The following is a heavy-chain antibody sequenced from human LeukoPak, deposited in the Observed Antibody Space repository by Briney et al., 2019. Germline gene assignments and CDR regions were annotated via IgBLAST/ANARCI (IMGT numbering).Heavy chain of an antibody. Sequence: SQTLSPTCTVSGGSISSGGYYWSWIRQHPGKGLERIGYIYYSGSTYYNPSLKSRVTISVDTSKNQFSLKLSSVTAADTAVYYCAREEPKSGYSYWGQGTLVTVSS. CDR1: GGSISSGGYY. CDR3: AREEPKSGYSY. CDR2: IYYSGST. V-gene: IGHV4-31*03. D-gene: IGHD5-18*01. J-gene: IGHJ4*02.